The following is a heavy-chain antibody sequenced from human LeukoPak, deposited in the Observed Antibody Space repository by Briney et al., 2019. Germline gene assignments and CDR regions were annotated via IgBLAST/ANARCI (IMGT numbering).Heavy chain of an antibody. CDR1: GGSISSYY. CDR2: IYYSGST. CDR3: AREESVDTAMPYRYYYYMDV. J-gene: IGHJ6*03. D-gene: IGHD5-18*01. Sequence: SETLSLTCTVSGGSISSYYWSWIRQPPGKGLEWIGYIYYSGSTNYNPSLKSRVTMSVDTSKNQFSLKLSSVTAADTAVYYCAREESVDTAMPYRYYYYMDVWGKGTTVTISS. V-gene: IGHV4-59*12.